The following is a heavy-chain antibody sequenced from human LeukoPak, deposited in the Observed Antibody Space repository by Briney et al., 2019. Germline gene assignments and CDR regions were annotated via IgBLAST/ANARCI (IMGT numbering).Heavy chain of an antibody. CDR3: ARDQPDYGSGSYYCYYYMDV. Sequence: ASVKVSCKASGYTFTSYGISWVRQAPGQGLEWMGWISAYNGNTNYAQKLQGRVTMTTDTSTSTAYMELRSLRSDDTAVYYCARDQPDYGSGSYYCYYYMDVWGKGTTVTVSS. V-gene: IGHV1-18*01. CDR2: ISAYNGNT. D-gene: IGHD3-10*01. J-gene: IGHJ6*03. CDR1: GYTFTSYG.